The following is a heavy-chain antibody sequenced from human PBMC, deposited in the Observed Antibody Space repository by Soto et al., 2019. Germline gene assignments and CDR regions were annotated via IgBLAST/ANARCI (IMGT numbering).Heavy chain of an antibody. Sequence: QVQLVQSGAEVKKPGASVKVSCKASGYTFTSYDINWVRQATGQGLEWMGWMNPNSGNTGYAQKFQGRVTMTRNTSISTAYMELSSLRSEGTAVYYCARDGTAAGTGRPGADYWGQGTLVTVSS. CDR2: MNPNSGNT. J-gene: IGHJ4*02. CDR1: GYTFTSYD. V-gene: IGHV1-8*01. CDR3: ARDGTAAGTGRPGADY. D-gene: IGHD6-13*01.